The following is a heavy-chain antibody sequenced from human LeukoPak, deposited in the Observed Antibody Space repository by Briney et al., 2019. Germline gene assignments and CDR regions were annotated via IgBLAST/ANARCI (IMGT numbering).Heavy chain of an antibody. CDR3: AKDLLNYYDSSGYYGTTNFDY. Sequence: GGSLRLSCAASGFTFSSYAMSWVRQAPGKGLEWVSAISGSGGSTYYADSVKDRFTISRDNSKNTLYLQMNSLRAEDTAVYYCAKDLLNYYDSSGYYGTTNFDYWGQGTLVTVSS. V-gene: IGHV3-23*01. CDR2: ISGSGGST. D-gene: IGHD3-22*01. CDR1: GFTFSSYA. J-gene: IGHJ4*02.